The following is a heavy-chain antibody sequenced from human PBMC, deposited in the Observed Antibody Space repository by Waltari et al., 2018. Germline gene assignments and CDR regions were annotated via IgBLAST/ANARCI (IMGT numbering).Heavy chain of an antibody. CDR3: ARSYGGNSLYMDV. V-gene: IGHV1-69*01. J-gene: IGHJ6*03. CDR2: IIPILGTA. CDR1: GGTFSSYA. Sequence: QVQLVQSGAEVKKPGSSVKVSCKASGGTFSSYAISWVRQAPGQRLEWMGGIIPILGTANYAQKFQGRVTITTDESTSTAYMELSSLRSEDTAVYYCARSYGGNSLYMDVWGKGTTVTVSS. D-gene: IGHD4-17*01.